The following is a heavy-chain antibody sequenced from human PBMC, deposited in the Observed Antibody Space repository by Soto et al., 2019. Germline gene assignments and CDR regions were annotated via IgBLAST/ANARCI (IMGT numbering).Heavy chain of an antibody. V-gene: IGHV1-3*01. J-gene: IGHJ3*02. Sequence: ASVKVSCKASGYTFTSYAMHWVRQAPGQRLEWMGWINAGNGNTKYSQKFQGRVTITRDTSASTAYMELSSLRSEDTAVYYCARDHEYGDYDAFDIRGQGTMVTGSS. CDR1: GYTFTSYA. CDR2: INAGNGNT. D-gene: IGHD4-17*01. CDR3: ARDHEYGDYDAFDI.